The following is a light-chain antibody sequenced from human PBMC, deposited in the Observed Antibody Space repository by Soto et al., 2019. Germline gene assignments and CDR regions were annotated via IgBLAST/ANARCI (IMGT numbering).Light chain of an antibody. V-gene: IGLV1-44*01. CDR1: SSNIGSNT. J-gene: IGLJ2*01. CDR3: AAWDDSLNGVV. CDR2: SNN. Sequence: QSVLTHPPSASGTPVPRVTISCSGSSSNIGSNTVNWYQQLPGTAPKLLIYSNNQRPSGVPDRFSGSKSGTSASLAISGLQSEDEADYYCAAWDDSLNGVVFGGGTKLTVL.